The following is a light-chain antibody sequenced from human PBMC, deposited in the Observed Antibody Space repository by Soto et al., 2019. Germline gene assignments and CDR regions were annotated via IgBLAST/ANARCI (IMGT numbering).Light chain of an antibody. CDR1: SSDVGGYNY. Sequence: SVLTQPPSASGSPGQSVTISCTGTSSDVGGYNYVSWYQQHPGKAPKLMIYDVSKRPSGVPARFSGSKSGNTASLTVSGLQAEDESDYYCSSYAGTHIVFGTGTKVTLL. J-gene: IGLJ1*01. V-gene: IGLV2-8*01. CDR2: DVS. CDR3: SSYAGTHIV.